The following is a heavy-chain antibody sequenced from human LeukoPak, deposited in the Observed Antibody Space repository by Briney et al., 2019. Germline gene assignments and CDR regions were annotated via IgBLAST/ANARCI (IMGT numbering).Heavy chain of an antibody. J-gene: IGHJ4*02. V-gene: IGHV3-66*01. CDR2: IYSGGTA. CDR3: ARAQGRGFDY. Sequence: GGSLRLSCAASGFNVSSSFLSWVRQAPGKGLEYVSVIYSGGTAYYADSVKGRFTISRDNSKNTVHLQMNSLRAEDTAVYYCARAQGRGFDYWGQGTLVTVSA. CDR1: GFNVSSSF.